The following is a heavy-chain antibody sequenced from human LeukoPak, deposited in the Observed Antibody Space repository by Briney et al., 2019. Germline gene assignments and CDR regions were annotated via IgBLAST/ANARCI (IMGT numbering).Heavy chain of an antibody. J-gene: IGHJ5*02. CDR1: GFTVSSNY. Sequence: GGSLRLSCAASGFTVSSNYMSWVRQAPGKGLEWVSVIYSGGSTYYADSVKGRFPISRDNSKSTLYIQMNSLRAEDTAVYYCARDGAAAGKIKWFDPWGQGTLVTVSS. CDR3: ARDGAAAGKIKWFDP. V-gene: IGHV3-53*01. D-gene: IGHD6-13*01. CDR2: IYSGGST.